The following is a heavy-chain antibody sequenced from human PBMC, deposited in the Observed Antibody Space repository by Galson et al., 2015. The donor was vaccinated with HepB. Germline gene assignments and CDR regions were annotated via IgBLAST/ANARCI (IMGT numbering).Heavy chain of an antibody. Sequence: SVKVSCKASGYTFTNYGISWVRQAPGQGLEWMGWVSGYNVNTNYALKLQGRATITTDTSTNTVHMELRSLSFDDTAVYYCARARYGSSAPDYWGQGTLVTVSS. CDR2: VSGYNVNT. V-gene: IGHV1-18*01. CDR1: GYTFTNYG. CDR3: ARARYGSSAPDY. J-gene: IGHJ4*02. D-gene: IGHD6-6*01.